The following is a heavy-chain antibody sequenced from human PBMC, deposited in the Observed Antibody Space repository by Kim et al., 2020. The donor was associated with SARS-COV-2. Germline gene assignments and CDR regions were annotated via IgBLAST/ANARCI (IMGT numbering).Heavy chain of an antibody. CDR1: GGSFSGYY. CDR2: IYHSGST. J-gene: IGHJ6*02. CDR3: ARFRYYYGSGESAV. V-gene: IGHV4-34*01. D-gene: IGHD3-10*01. Sequence: SETLSLTCAVYGGSFSGYYWSWIRQPPGKGLEWIGEIYHSGSTNYNPSLKSRVTISVDTSKNQFSLKLSSVTAADTAVYYCARFRYYYGSGESAVWGQGTTVTVSS.